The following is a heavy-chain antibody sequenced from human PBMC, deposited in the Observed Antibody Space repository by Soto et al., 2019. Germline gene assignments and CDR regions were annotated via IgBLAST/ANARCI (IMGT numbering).Heavy chain of an antibody. CDR1: GFTFSSYG. D-gene: IGHD2-2*01. V-gene: IGHV3-30*18. CDR2: ISYDGSNK. J-gene: IGHJ4*02. CDR3: AKSLGGYCSSTSCYANGGY. Sequence: QPGGSLRLSCAASGFTFSSYGMHWVRQAPGKGLEWVAVISYDGSNKYYADSVKGRFTISRDNSKNTLYLQMNSLRAEDTAVYYCAKSLGGYCSSTSCYANGGYWGQGTLVTVSS.